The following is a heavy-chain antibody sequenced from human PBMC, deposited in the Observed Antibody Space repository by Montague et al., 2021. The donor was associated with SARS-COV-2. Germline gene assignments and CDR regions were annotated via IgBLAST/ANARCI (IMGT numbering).Heavy chain of an antibody. V-gene: IGHV4-59*01. CDR2: IYSSGST. CDR1: GASMSGSY. CDR3: VREGRSSAYAMDY. D-gene: IGHD3-22*01. J-gene: IGHJ4*02. Sequence: SETLSLTCTVSGASMSGSYWGWVRQPPGKGREWIGNIYSSGSTHYNPSLKSRGTISLDTSKSQFSLRLTSVTAADTAVYYCVREGRSSAYAMDYWGQGTLVTVSS.